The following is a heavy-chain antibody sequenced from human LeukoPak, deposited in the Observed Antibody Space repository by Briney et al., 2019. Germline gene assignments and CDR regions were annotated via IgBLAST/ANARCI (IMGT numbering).Heavy chain of an antibody. V-gene: IGHV3-23*01. Sequence: PGGSLRLSCAASGFTFSSYAMSWVRQAPGKGLEWVSAISGSGGSTYYADSVKDRFTISRDNSKNTLYLQMNSLRAEDTAVYYCAKGAPVQQWLVHNWFDPWGQGTLVTVSS. CDR2: ISGSGGST. J-gene: IGHJ5*02. CDR1: GFTFSSYA. CDR3: AKGAPVQQWLVHNWFDP. D-gene: IGHD6-19*01.